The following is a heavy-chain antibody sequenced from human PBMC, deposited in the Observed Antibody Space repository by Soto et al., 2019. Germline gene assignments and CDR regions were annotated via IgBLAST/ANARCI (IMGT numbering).Heavy chain of an antibody. V-gene: IGHV3-64D*06. J-gene: IGHJ4*02. CDR3: ASHPYSSSWYS. Sequence: GGSLRLSCSASGFTFSSYAMHWVRQAPGKGLEYVSSISTNGGSTHYADSVKGRFTISRDNSKNTQYLQMSSLRADDTAVYYCASHPYSSSWYSWGQGTLVTVSS. CDR1: GFTFSSYA. D-gene: IGHD6-13*01. CDR2: ISTNGGST.